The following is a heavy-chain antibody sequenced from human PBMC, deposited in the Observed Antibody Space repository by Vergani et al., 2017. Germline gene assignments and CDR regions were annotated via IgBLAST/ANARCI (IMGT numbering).Heavy chain of an antibody. V-gene: IGHV3-23*01. J-gene: IGHJ6*02. CDR1: GFTFNHYA. CDR2: ISGSGGST. CDR3: AKANPRNSGYDYIYSYHAMDV. D-gene: IGHD5-12*01. Sequence: EVQLLESGGDLVQPGGSLRLSCAASGFTFNHYAMNWVRQAPGKGLEWVSGISGSGGSTYYAGAEKGRFTISRDSSKNTLYLKMNSLSAGDTAVYYCAKANPRNSGYDYIYSYHAMDVWGQGTTVTVSS.